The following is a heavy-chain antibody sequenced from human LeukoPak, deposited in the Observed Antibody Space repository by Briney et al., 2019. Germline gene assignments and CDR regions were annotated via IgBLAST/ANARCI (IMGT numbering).Heavy chain of an antibody. V-gene: IGHV4-31*03. J-gene: IGHJ5*02. D-gene: IGHD6-19*01. CDR1: GGSISSGGYY. CDR2: IYYSGST. Sequence: SETLSFTCTVSGGSISSGGYYWSWIRQHPGKGLEWIGYIYYSGSTYYNPSLKSRVTISVDTSKNQFSLKLSSVTAADTAVYYCARVQGWRSDNWFDPWGQGTLVTVSS. CDR3: ARVQGWRSDNWFDP.